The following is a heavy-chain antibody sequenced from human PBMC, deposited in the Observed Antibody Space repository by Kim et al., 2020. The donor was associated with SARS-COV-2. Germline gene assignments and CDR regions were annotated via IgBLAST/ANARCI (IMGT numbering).Heavy chain of an antibody. CDR3: ARGGGADRRDWIDV. CDR1: GFSFGSYS. Sequence: GGSLRLSCVASGFSFGSYSMTWVRQAPGKGLEWVSWIDYSSGVIHYADSVKGRSTVSRDNSKSSLYLQMNTLRVVDTGVYYCARGGGADRRDWIDVWD. CDR2: IDYSSGVI. D-gene: IGHD1-1*01. J-gene: IGHJ6*02. V-gene: IGHV3-48*01.